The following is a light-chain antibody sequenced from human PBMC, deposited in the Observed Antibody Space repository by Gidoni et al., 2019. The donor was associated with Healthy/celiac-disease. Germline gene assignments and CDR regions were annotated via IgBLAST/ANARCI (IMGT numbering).Light chain of an antibody. CDR1: QSVSRN. CDR3: QQYNNWPPLT. V-gene: IGKV3-15*01. CDR2: GAS. J-gene: IGKJ4*01. Sequence: EIVMRQSPATLSVSPGERATLSCRASQSVSRNLAWYQPKPGQAPRLLIYGASTRATGIPARFSGSGSGTEFTLTISSLQSEDFAVYYCQQYNNWPPLTFGGXTKVEIK.